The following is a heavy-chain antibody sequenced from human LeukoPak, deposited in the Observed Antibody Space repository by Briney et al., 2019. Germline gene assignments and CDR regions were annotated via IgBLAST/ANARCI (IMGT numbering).Heavy chain of an antibody. Sequence: ASVKVSCKASGYTFTSYYIHWVRQAPGQGLEWMGIINPSGGSTSNAQKFRGRVTMTSDMSTSTVYMELSSLRSEDTAVYYCARALAAAAGRRAGMMGDWGQGTLVTVSS. CDR2: INPSGGST. V-gene: IGHV1-46*01. D-gene: IGHD6-13*01. CDR3: ARALAAAAGRRAGMMGD. CDR1: GYTFTSYY. J-gene: IGHJ4*02.